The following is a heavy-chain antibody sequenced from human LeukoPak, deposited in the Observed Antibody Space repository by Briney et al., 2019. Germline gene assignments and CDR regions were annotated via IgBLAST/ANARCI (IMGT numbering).Heavy chain of an antibody. D-gene: IGHD2-2*01. J-gene: IGHJ4*02. CDR2: ISCDGSIK. CDR1: GFTFSNYA. V-gene: IGHV3-30-3*01. CDR3: AREWPAMGYFDY. Sequence: PGGSLRLSCAASGFTFSNYAMHRVRQAPGKGLEWVALISCDGSIKYYADSVKGRFTFSRDNSKDTLYLQMNSMRPEDTAVYYCAREWPAMGYFDYWGQGTLVTVSS.